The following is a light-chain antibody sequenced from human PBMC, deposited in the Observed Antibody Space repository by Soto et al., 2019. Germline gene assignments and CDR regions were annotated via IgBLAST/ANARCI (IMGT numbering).Light chain of an antibody. V-gene: IGKV1-12*01. CDR1: QGVTTW. Sequence: DIQMTQSPSSVSASVGDRVTISWRASQGVTTWLAWYQQKPGRAPKLLIYAASTLQSGVPSRFSGSGSGTDFTLTISSLQPEDFATYYCQQATSFPRTFGQGTKVEIK. CDR2: AAS. J-gene: IGKJ1*01. CDR3: QQATSFPRT.